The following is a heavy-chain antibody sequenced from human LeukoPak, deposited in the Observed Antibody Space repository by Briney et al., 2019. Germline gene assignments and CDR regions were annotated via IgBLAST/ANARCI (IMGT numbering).Heavy chain of an antibody. CDR2: ISYDGSNK. CDR1: GFIFRNYA. CDR3: ARVDDYYVTRASPPRY. V-gene: IGHV3-30*04. Sequence: GRSLRLSCAASGFIFRNYAMHWVRQAPGKGLEWVAVISYDGSNKYYADSVKGRLTISRDNSKNTLYLQMNSLSAEDTAVYYCARVDDYYVTRASPPRYWGQGTLVTVSS. D-gene: IGHD3-10*02. J-gene: IGHJ4*02.